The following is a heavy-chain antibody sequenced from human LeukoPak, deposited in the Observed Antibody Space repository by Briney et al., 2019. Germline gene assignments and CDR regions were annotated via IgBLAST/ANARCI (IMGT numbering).Heavy chain of an antibody. CDR3: ATSRTPKGYCSSTSCSRFDY. J-gene: IGHJ4*02. D-gene: IGHD2-2*01. CDR1: GYTLTELS. Sequence: ASVKVSCKVSGYTLTELSMHWVRQAPGKGVEWMGGFDPEDGETIYAQKFQGRVTMTEDTSTDTAYMELSSLRSEDTAVYYCATSRTPKGYCSSTSCSRFDYWGQGTLVTVSS. V-gene: IGHV1-24*01. CDR2: FDPEDGET.